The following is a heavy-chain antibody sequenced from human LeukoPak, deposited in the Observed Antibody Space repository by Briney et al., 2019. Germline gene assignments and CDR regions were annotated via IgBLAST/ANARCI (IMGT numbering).Heavy chain of an antibody. J-gene: IGHJ3*02. V-gene: IGHV1-18*01. CDR1: GYTFTNYG. CDR3: ARASYDFWSGYYTGDAFDI. D-gene: IGHD3-3*01. Sequence: ASVKVSCKASGYTFTNYGITWVRQAPGQGLEWMGWVSAYNGNTNYGENLQGRVTMTTDTSTNTAYMELKSLRLDDTAVYYCARASYDFWSGYYTGDAFDIWGQGTMVTVSS. CDR2: VSAYNGNT.